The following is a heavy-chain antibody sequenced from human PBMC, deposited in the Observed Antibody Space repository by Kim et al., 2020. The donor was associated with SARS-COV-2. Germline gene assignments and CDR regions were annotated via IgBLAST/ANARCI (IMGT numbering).Heavy chain of an antibody. CDR1: GFTFSSYG. J-gene: IGHJ6*01. CDR2: ISYDGSNK. CDR3: ARDIASYSSGWLYYCYG. Sequence: GGSLRLSCAASGFTFSSYGMHWVRQAPGKGLEWVAVISYDGSNKNYVDSVKGRFTISRDNSKNTLYLQMNSLRAEDTAVYYCARDIASYSSGWLYYCYG. V-gene: IGHV3-30*04. D-gene: IGHD6-19*01.